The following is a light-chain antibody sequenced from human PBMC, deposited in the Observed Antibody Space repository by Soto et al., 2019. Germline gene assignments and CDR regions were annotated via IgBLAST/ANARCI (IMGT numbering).Light chain of an antibody. Sequence: EIMLTQSPATLSLSPGERATLSCRASQSVSSYLAWYQQKPGQAPRLLMYEASNRATGIPARFSGGGSGTDFTLTISSLEPEDFAVYYCQQRSDWPWTFGQGTKVEIK. V-gene: IGKV3-11*01. CDR2: EAS. CDR3: QQRSDWPWT. CDR1: QSVSSY. J-gene: IGKJ1*01.